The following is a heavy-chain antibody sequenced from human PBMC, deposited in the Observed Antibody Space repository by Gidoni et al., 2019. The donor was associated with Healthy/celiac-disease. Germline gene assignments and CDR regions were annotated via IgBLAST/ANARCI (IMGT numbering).Heavy chain of an antibody. Sequence: QVQLQESGPGLVKPSQTLSLTCTVSGGSISSGGYYWSWIRQHPGKGLEWIGYIYYSGRTYYNPSLKSRVTISVDTSKNQFPLKLSSGTAADPAGYYRARGSEGTYYYYSSWYHPFCYWGQGTLVTVSS. J-gene: IGHJ4*02. CDR1: GGSISSGGYY. CDR2: IYYSGRT. CDR3: ARGSEGTYYYYSSWYHPFCY. D-gene: IGHD3-22*01. V-gene: IGHV4-31*03.